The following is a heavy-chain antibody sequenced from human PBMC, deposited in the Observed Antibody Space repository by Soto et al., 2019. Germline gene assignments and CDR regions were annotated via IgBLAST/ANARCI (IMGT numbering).Heavy chain of an antibody. Sequence: EVQLVESGGGLVQPGGSLRLSCAASGFTFSSYWMHWVRQAPGKGLVWVSRINPDGTTTTYADSVKGRFTISRENAKNTLDLQMISLTGDDTVVYYCARVPTGMYGVWHYWGQGTLVTVSS. CDR1: GFTFSSYW. J-gene: IGHJ4*02. D-gene: IGHD2-8*01. V-gene: IGHV3-74*01. CDR2: INPDGTTT. CDR3: ARVPTGMYGVWHY.